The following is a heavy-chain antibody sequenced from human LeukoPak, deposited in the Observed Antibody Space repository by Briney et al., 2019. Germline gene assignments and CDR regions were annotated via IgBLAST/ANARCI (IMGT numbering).Heavy chain of an antibody. Sequence: PSETLSLTCTVSGGSISSYYWSWIRQPPGKGLEWIGYIYYSGSTNYNPSLKSRVTISVDTSKNQFSLKLSSVTAADTAVYYCARLLVGVSGAFDIWGQGTMVTVSS. CDR2: IYYSGST. CDR3: ARLLVGVSGAFDI. J-gene: IGHJ3*02. CDR1: GGSISSYY. D-gene: IGHD1-26*01. V-gene: IGHV4-59*08.